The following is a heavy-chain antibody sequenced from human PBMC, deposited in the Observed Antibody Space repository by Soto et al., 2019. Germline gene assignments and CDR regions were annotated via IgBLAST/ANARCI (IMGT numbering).Heavy chain of an antibody. CDR1: GFTFSSYA. D-gene: IGHD6-19*01. CDR2: ISYDGSNK. CDR3: ARVRAVAAPPSY. V-gene: IGHV3-30-3*01. Sequence: QVQLVESGGGVVQPGRSLRLSCAASGFTFSSYAMHWVRQAPGKGLEWVAVISYDGSNKYYADSVKGRFTISRDNSKNTLYLPMNSLRAEDTAVYYCARVRAVAAPPSYWGQGTLVTVSS. J-gene: IGHJ4*02.